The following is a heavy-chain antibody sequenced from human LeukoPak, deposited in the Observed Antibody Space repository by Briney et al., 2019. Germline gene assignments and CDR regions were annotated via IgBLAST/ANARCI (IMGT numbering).Heavy chain of an antibody. D-gene: IGHD7-27*01. V-gene: IGHV3-21*01. J-gene: IGHJ4*02. Sequence: PGGSLRLSCAASGFRFSNYGMNWVRQAPGKGLEWVSSIGSSGIHTFYAGSVKGRFTISRDNTKNSLYLQMYNLRVEDTALYYRARGEAIWGPLFDDWGQGTLVTVSS. CDR1: GFRFSNYG. CDR2: IGSSGIHT. CDR3: ARGEAIWGPLFDD.